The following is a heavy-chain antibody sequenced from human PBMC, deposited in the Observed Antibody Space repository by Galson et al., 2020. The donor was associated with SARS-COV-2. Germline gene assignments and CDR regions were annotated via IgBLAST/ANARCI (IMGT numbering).Heavy chain of an antibody. D-gene: IGHD2-15*01. V-gene: IGHV3-33*06. Sequence: GGSLRLSCAASGFTFSSYGMHWVRQAPGKGLEWVAVIWYDGSNKYYADSVKGRFTISRDNSKNTLYLQMNSLRAEDTAVYYCAKQGGTYCSGGSCYGEYDYGGQGTLVTVSS. CDR2: IWYDGSNK. CDR3: AKQGGTYCSGGSCYGEYDY. CDR1: GFTFSSYG. J-gene: IGHJ4*02.